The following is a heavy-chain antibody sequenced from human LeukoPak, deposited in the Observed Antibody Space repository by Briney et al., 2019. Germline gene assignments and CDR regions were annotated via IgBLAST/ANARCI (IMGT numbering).Heavy chain of an antibody. CDR1: GGTFSSYA. D-gene: IGHD4-17*01. J-gene: IGHJ4*02. Sequence: SVKVSCKASGGTFSSYAISWVRQAPGQGLEWMGGIIPIFGTANYAQKFQGRVTITADKSTSTAYMELSSLGSEDTAVYYCARDGGVTTVTTQGAFDYWGQGTLVTVSS. CDR3: ARDGGVTTVTTQGAFDY. V-gene: IGHV1-69*06. CDR2: IIPIFGTA.